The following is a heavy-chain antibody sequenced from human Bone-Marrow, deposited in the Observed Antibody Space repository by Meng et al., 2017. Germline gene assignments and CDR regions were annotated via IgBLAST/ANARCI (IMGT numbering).Heavy chain of an antibody. CDR3: ARKIAAATDLDY. Sequence: ASVKVSCKASGYTFTGYYMHWVRQAPGQGLEWMGRINPNSGGTNYAQKFQGRVTMTRDTSLSTAYMELSRLRSDDTAVYYCARKIAAATDLDYWGQGTLVTVSS. J-gene: IGHJ4*02. D-gene: IGHD6-13*01. CDR2: INPNSGGT. V-gene: IGHV1-2*06. CDR1: GYTFTGYY.